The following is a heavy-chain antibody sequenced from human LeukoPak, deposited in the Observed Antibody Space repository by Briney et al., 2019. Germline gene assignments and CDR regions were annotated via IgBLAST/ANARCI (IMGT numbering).Heavy chain of an antibody. J-gene: IGHJ4*02. Sequence: GGSLRLSCAASGFTFSSYGMSWVRQAPGKGLEWVSAISGSGGSTYYADSVKGRFTISRDNAKNSPYLQMNSLRAEDTAVYYCARDPGTNGYWGQGTLVTVSS. D-gene: IGHD1-1*01. CDR1: GFTFSSYG. V-gene: IGHV3-23*01. CDR2: ISGSGGST. CDR3: ARDPGTNGY.